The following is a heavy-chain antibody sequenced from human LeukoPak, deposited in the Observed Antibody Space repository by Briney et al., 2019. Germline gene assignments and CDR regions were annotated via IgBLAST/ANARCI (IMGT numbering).Heavy chain of an antibody. CDR3: ARFEGYDFLTGYAYYFDY. D-gene: IGHD3-9*01. J-gene: IGHJ4*02. V-gene: IGHV4-59*01. CDR2: IYYSGST. Sequence: SETLSLTCTVSGGSISSYYWSWIRQPPGKGVEWIGYIYYSGSTNYNPSLKSRVSISVDTSKNQFSLKLNSVTAADTAVYYCARFEGYDFLTGYAYYFDYWGQGTLVTVSS. CDR1: GGSISSYY.